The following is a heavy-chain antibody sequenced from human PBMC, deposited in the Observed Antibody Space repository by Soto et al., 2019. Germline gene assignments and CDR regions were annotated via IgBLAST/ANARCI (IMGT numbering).Heavy chain of an antibody. J-gene: IGHJ4*02. D-gene: IGHD3-10*01. CDR2: ISVSGGST. V-gene: IGHV3-23*01. CDR1: GFTFSSYA. Sequence: EVQLLESGGGLVQPGGSLRLSCAASGFTFSSYAMSWVRQAPGKGLEWVSAISVSGGSTYYADSVKGRFTISRDNXKXTXXLRTNSLRAEDTAVYYCAKDDLVLWCGELGGQFAYWVQGTLVTV. CDR3: AKDDLVLWCGELGGQFAY.